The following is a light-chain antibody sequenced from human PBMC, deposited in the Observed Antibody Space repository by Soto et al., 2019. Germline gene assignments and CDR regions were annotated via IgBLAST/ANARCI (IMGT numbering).Light chain of an antibody. CDR2: DAS. Sequence: DIQMTQSPSSLSASVGDRVTITCRASQSISNHLNWYQQKPGKAPKLLINDASSLQSGVPSRFSGSGSGTDFTLTITSLQPEDFATYHCQQRYITVYSFGQGTSLEIK. CDR1: QSISNH. V-gene: IGKV1-39*01. CDR3: QQRYITVYS. J-gene: IGKJ2*03.